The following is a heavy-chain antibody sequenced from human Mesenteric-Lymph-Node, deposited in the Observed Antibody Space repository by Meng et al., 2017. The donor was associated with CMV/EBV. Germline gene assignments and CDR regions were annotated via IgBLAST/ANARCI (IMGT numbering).Heavy chain of an antibody. CDR3: ARDADTAMGYFDY. D-gene: IGHD5-18*01. CDR1: GFTFSSYW. CDR2: ISDDGSST. Sequence: GESLKISCAASGFTFSSYWMHWVRQAPGKGLVWVSRISDDGSSTNYADSVKGRFTISRDNAKNTLSLQMNSLRAEDTALYYCARDADTAMGYFDYWGQGTLVTVSS. V-gene: IGHV3-74*01. J-gene: IGHJ4*02.